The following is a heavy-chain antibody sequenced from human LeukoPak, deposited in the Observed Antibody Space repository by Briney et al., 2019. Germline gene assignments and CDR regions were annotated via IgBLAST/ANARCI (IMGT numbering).Heavy chain of an antibody. Sequence: PGGSLRLSCAASGFSFSTSKMNWVRQAPGKGLEWLSYISSSGTTIFYANSVRGRFTISRDNAKNSLYLLMDSLRAEDTAVYYCARDQLGRDSTFDYWGQGTLVTVSS. CDR2: ISSSGTTI. D-gene: IGHD7-27*01. CDR3: ARDQLGRDSTFDY. J-gene: IGHJ4*02. CDR1: GFSFSTSK. V-gene: IGHV3-48*01.